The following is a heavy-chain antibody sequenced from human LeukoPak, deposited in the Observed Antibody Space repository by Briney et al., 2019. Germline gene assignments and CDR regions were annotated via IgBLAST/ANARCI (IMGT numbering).Heavy chain of an antibody. J-gene: IGHJ5*02. CDR2: ISYDGSNK. V-gene: IGHV3-30-3*01. Sequence: GGSLRLSCAASGFTFSSYAMHWVRQAPGKGLEGVAVISYDGSNKYYADSVKGRFTISRDNSKNTLYLQMNSLRAEDTAVYYCARSHSSGWHSAGLPFDPWGQGTLVTVSS. CDR3: ARSHSSGWHSAGLPFDP. D-gene: IGHD6-19*01. CDR1: GFTFSSYA.